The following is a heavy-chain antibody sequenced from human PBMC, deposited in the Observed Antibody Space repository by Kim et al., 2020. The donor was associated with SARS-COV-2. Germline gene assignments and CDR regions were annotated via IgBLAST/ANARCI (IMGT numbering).Heavy chain of an antibody. CDR3: AKGGGDWFSLDAFDI. J-gene: IGHJ3*02. Sequence: AASVKGRFTISRDNSKTTLYLQMNSLRAEDTAVYYCAKGGGDWFSLDAFDIWGQGTMVTVSS. D-gene: IGHD3-9*01. V-gene: IGHV3-23*03.